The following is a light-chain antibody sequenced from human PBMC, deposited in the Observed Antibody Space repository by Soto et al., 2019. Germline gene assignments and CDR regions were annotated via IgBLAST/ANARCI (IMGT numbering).Light chain of an antibody. CDR2: ASS. Sequence: DTQMTQSPASLSASIGESVTITCRASEDSTNYVAWFQQRPGKAPKSLIYASSRFQNGVPSRFRGSGSGTYFSLTISSLQPGDSATYYCQQYKTYPRTFGQGTTVEI. V-gene: IGKV1-16*01. CDR3: QQYKTYPRT. J-gene: IGKJ1*01. CDR1: EDSTNY.